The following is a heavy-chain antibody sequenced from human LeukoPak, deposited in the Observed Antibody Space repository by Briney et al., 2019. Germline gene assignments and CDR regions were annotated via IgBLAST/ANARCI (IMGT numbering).Heavy chain of an antibody. CDR2: ISAYSGDT. V-gene: IGHV1-18*01. D-gene: IGHD3-22*01. CDR1: GFSFASYG. J-gene: IGHJ4*02. CDR3: ARPIRPYNYFENSGYGYYFDY. Sequence: EASVKVSCKASGFSFASYGITWVRQAPGQGLEWMGWISAYSGDTEYAQNLQDRVAMTTDTSTSTAYMELRSLRSDDTAVYYCARPIRPYNYFENSGYGYYFDYWGQGTLVTVSS.